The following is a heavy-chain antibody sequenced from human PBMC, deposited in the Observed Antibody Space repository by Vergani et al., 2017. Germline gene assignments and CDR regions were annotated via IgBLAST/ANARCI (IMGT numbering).Heavy chain of an antibody. J-gene: IGHJ6*03. Sequence: QVQLVQSGAEVKKPGASVKVSCKASGYTFTGYYMHWVRQAPGQGLEWMGWINPNSGGTNYAQKFQGRVTMTRDTSISTAYMELSRLGSDDTAVYYCAREHRTIVRGHYYMDVWGKGTTVTVSS. CDR1: GYTFTGYY. CDR2: INPNSGGT. D-gene: IGHD3-10*02. CDR3: AREHRTIVRGHYYMDV. V-gene: IGHV1-2*02.